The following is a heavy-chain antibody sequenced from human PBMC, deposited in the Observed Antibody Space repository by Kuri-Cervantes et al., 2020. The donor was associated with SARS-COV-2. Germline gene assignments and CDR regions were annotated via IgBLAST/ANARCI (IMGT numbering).Heavy chain of an antibody. Sequence: GESLKISCAASGFTFSSYGMHWVRQAPGKGLEWVSGISGSGGTTNYADSVKGRFTISRDNSKNTLYLQMNSLRAADTALYYCAKGWNSLDPWGQGTLVTVSS. D-gene: IGHD1-7*01. CDR3: AKGWNSLDP. CDR1: GFTFSSYG. V-gene: IGHV3-23*01. J-gene: IGHJ5*02. CDR2: ISGSGGTT.